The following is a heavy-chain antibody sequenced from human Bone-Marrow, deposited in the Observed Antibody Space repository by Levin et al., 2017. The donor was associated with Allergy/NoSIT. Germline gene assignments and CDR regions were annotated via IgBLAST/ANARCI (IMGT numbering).Heavy chain of an antibody. CDR1: GFTFSSYA. D-gene: IGHD3-3*01. CDR3: ARDYDFWSGPRSGYYYYYYGMDV. Sequence: PGGSLRLSCAASGFTFSSYAMHWVRQAPGKGLEWVAVISYDGSNKYYADSVKGRFTISRDNSKNTLYLQMNSLRAEDTAVYYCARDYDFWSGPRSGYYYYYYGMDVWGQGTTVTVSS. J-gene: IGHJ6*02. CDR2: ISYDGSNK. V-gene: IGHV3-30*04.